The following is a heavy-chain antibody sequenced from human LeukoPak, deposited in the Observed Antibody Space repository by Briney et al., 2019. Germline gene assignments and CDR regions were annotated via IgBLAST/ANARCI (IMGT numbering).Heavy chain of an antibody. Sequence: GGSLRLSCAASGIXFSSYWMSWVRQAPGKGLEWVASIKQDGSEKYYVDSVKGRFTISRDNAKNSLYLQMNSLRAEDTAVYYCARYGYSRYFDYWGQGTLVTVSS. CDR1: GIXFSSYW. CDR3: ARYGYSRYFDY. J-gene: IGHJ4*02. D-gene: IGHD5-24*01. CDR2: IKQDGSEK. V-gene: IGHV3-7*04.